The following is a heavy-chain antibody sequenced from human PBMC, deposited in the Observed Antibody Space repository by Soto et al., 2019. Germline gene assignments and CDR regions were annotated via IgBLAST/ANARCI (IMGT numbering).Heavy chain of an antibody. CDR3: ATEPGTTNYYYCMYV. CDR1: GYTLTALS. D-gene: IGHD1-1*01. CDR2: FDPEDGET. V-gene: IGHV1-24*01. Sequence: QVQLVPSGAEVKKPGASMKVSCKVSGYTLTALSMHLVRQAPGKGLEWTGVFDPEDGETIYAKTFKGIVTMTEHTSTDTSNLELSSLGSKAAAVYYCATEPGTTNYYYCMYVWGQGTTVTFS. J-gene: IGHJ6*02.